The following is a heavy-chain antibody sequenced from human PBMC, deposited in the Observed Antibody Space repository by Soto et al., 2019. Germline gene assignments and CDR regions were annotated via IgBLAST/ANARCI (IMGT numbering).Heavy chain of an antibody. V-gene: IGHV3-21*01. CDR3: ARESEDLTSNFDY. CDR1: GFTFTRYS. J-gene: IGHJ4*02. CDR2: ISSTTNYI. Sequence: GGSLRLSCAASGFTFTRYSMKWVRQAPGKGLEWVSSISSTTNYIYYADSMKGRFTVSRDNAKNSVYLEMNSLSAEDTALYYCARESEDLTSNFDYWGQGTLVTVSS.